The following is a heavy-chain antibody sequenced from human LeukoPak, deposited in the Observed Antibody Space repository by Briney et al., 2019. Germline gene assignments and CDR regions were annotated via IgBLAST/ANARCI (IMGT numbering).Heavy chain of an antibody. CDR3: ARNRLPYCTNGVCSPDFDY. CDR1: GFTFSSYA. V-gene: IGHV3-30-3*01. CDR2: ISYDGSNK. D-gene: IGHD2-8*01. J-gene: IGHJ4*02. Sequence: GGSLRLSCAASGFTFSSYAMHWVRQAPGKGLEWVAVISYDGSNKYYADSVKGRFTISRDNSKNTLYLQMNSLRAEETAVYYCARNRLPYCTNGVCSPDFDYWGQGTLVTVSS.